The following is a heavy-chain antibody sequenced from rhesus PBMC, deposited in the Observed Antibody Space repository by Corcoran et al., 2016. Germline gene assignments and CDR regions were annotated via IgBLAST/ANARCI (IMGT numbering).Heavy chain of an antibody. CDR1: GGSISGGYD. CDR3: ARIYTVTWLPIDY. J-gene: IGHJ4*01. V-gene: IGHV4-76*01. CDR2: IYGSSGST. D-gene: IGHD4-23*01. Sequence: QVQLQESGPGVVKPSETLSLTCAVSGGSISGGYDWSWIRQPPGKGLDWIGYIYGSSGSTNYNPSLNNRVTISKDASKNEFSLKLSSVTAADTAVYYCARIYTVTWLPIDYWGQGVLVTVSS.